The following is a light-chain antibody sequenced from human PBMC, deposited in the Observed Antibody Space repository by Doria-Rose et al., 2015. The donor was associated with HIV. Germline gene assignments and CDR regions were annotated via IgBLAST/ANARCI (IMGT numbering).Light chain of an antibody. J-gene: IGKJ1*01. CDR1: QTVSTY. Sequence: DIRMTQSPSSLSASIGDRVTNTCRASQTVSTYLNWFQQEPGKAPKLLIYAASRLRSGVPSRFSGSGSGTDFTLTISGLQPGDFATYYCQQTYSSPPWTFGQGTKVEMK. CDR3: QQTYSSPPWT. CDR2: AAS. V-gene: IGKV1-39*01.